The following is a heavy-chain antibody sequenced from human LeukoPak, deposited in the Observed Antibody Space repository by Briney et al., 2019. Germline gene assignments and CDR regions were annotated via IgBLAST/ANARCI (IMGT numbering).Heavy chain of an antibody. CDR3: ASSSCGGDCYRLDY. CDR2: ISGSGGST. D-gene: IGHD2-21*02. V-gene: IGHV3-23*01. Sequence: PGGSLRLSCAASGFTFSSYAMSWVRQAPGKGLQWVSAISGSGGSTYYADSVKGRFTISRDNSKNTLYLQMNSLRAEDTAVYYCASSSCGGDCYRLDYWGQGTLVTVSS. J-gene: IGHJ4*02. CDR1: GFTFSSYA.